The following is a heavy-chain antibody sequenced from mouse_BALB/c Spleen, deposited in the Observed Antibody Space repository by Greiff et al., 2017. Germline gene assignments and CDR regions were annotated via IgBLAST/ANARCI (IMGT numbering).Heavy chain of an antibody. D-gene: IGHD1-1*01. CDR3: ARSSSSYWFAY. CDR2: IYPYNGGT. Sequence: EVQLQQSGPELVKPGASVKISCKASGYTFTDYNMHWVKQSHGKSLEWIGYIYPYNGGTGYNQKFKSKATLTVDNSSSTAYMELRSLTSEDSAVYYCARSSSSYWFAYWGQGTLVTVSA. J-gene: IGHJ3*01. CDR1: GYTFTDYN. V-gene: IGHV1S29*02.